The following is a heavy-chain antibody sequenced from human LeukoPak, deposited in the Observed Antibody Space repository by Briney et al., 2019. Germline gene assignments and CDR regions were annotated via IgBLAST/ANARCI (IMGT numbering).Heavy chain of an antibody. CDR3: ARGRYSYGSYYFDY. CDR2: IYTSGST. J-gene: IGHJ4*02. V-gene: IGHV4-4*07. CDR1: GGSISSYY. D-gene: IGHD5-18*01. Sequence: PSETLSLTCTVSGGSISSYYWSWIRQPAGRGLEWIGRIYTSGSTNYNPSLKSRVTMSVDTSKNQFSLKLSSVTAADMAVYYCARGRYSYGSYYFDYWGQGTLVTVSS.